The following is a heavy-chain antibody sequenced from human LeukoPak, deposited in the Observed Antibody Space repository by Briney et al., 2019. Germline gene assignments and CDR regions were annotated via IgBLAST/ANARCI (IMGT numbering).Heavy chain of an antibody. D-gene: IGHD3-10*01. J-gene: IGHJ4*02. CDR1: GYTFTSYY. CDR3: ARMYYYGSGIYYNGDY. CDR2: INPSGGST. Sequence: ASVKLSCKASGYTFTSYYMHWVRQAPGQGLEWVGIINPSGGSTSYAQKFQGRVTMTRDTSTSTVYMELSSLRPEDTAVYYCARMYYYGSGIYYNGDYWGQGTLVTVSS. V-gene: IGHV1-46*01.